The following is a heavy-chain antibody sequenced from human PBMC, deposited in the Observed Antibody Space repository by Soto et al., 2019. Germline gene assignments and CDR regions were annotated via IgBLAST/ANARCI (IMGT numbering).Heavy chain of an antibody. V-gene: IGHV4-31*03. CDR3: AMVDTIFGVVSHFDY. CDR1: GGSISSGGYY. CDR2: IYYSGST. Sequence: SETLSLSCTVSGGSISSGGYYWSWIRQHPGKGLEWIGYIYYSGSTYYNPSLKSRVTISVDTSKNQFSLKRSDVTAADTTVYYCAMVDTIFGVVSHFDYWAHGTLVSVSS. J-gene: IGHJ4*01. D-gene: IGHD3-3*01.